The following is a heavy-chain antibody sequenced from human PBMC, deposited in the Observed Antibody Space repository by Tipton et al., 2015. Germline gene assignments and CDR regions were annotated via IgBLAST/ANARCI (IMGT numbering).Heavy chain of an antibody. V-gene: IGHV1-8*01. CDR2: MNPNSGNT. CDR1: GYTFTSYD. CDR3: ARSYDDAFDI. D-gene: IGHD5-18*01. Sequence: QLVQSGAEVKKPGASVKVSCKASGYTFTSYDINWVRQATGQGLEWMGWMNPNSGNTGYAQKFQGRVTMTTDTSTSTAYMELRSLRSDDTAVYYCARSYDDAFDIWGQGTMVTVSS. J-gene: IGHJ3*02.